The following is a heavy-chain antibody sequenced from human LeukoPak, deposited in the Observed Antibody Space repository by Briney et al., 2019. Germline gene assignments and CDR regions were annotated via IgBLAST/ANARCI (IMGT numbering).Heavy chain of an antibody. CDR3: ARLPVGAVPASNYFDY. V-gene: IGHV3-21*01. D-gene: IGHD6-19*01. CDR2: ICGSSSYI. Sequence: GGSLRLSCAASGFIFSSYAMNWVRQAPGKGLEWVSFICGSSSYINYADSVKGRFTISRDNAKNSVYLQMNSLRAEDTAMYYCARLPVGAVPASNYFDYWGQGTLVTVSS. CDR1: GFIFSSYA. J-gene: IGHJ4*02.